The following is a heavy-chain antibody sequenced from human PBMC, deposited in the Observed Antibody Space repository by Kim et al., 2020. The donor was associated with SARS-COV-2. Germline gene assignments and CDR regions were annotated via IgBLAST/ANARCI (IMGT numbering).Heavy chain of an antibody. Sequence: GGSLRLSCAASGFTFSSYAMSWVRQAPGKGLEWVSAISGSGGSTYYADSVKGRFTISRDNSKNTLYLQMNSLRAEDTAVYYCAKDSPRYDFWSGYYNHFDYWGQGTLVTVSS. CDR1: GFTFSSYA. V-gene: IGHV3-23*01. CDR2: ISGSGGST. CDR3: AKDSPRYDFWSGYYNHFDY. J-gene: IGHJ4*02. D-gene: IGHD3-3*01.